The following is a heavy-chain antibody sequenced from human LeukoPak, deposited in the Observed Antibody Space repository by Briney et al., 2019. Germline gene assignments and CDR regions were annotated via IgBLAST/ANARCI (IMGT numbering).Heavy chain of an antibody. J-gene: IGHJ3*02. CDR2: IYPRDSDT. CDR1: GYRFTSYW. CDR3: ARGEIYCSGRSRHDASDI. V-gene: IGHV5-51*01. Sequence: LGESLEISCKGSGYRFTSYWVGWVRQMPGKGLEWMGIIYPRDSDTRYSPSFRGQVTISADKSISTAYLQWSSLKASDTAMYYCARGEIYCSGRSRHDASDIWGQGTMVTVSS. D-gene: IGHD2-15*01.